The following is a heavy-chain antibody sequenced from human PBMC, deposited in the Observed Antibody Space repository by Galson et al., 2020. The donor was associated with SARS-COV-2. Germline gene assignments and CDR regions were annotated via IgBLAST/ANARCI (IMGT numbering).Heavy chain of an antibody. J-gene: IGHJ4*02. D-gene: IGHD3-10*01. CDR1: GFTFSSYG. CDR3: ARDLLNGENYFDD. V-gene: IGHV3-33*01. CDR2: IWYDGSNN. Sequence: GESLKTSCAASGFTFSSYGMHWVRQAPGKGLEWLAVIWYDGSNNYYADSVKGRFTISRDNSKNTLYLQMNSLRAEDTAVYYCARDLLNGENYFDDWGQGTLVTVSS.